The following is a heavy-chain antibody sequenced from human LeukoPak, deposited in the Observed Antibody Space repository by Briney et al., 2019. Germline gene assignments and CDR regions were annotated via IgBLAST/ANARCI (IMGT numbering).Heavy chain of an antibody. Sequence: SSVKVSCKASGGTFSSYAISWVRQAPGQGLEWMGGIIPIFGTANYAQKFQGRVTITTDESTGTAYMELRSLRSEDTAVYYCARGRDGYNTRWGQGTLVTVSS. CDR3: ARGRDGYNTR. V-gene: IGHV1-69*05. CDR2: IIPIFGTA. J-gene: IGHJ1*01. D-gene: IGHD5-24*01. CDR1: GGTFSSYA.